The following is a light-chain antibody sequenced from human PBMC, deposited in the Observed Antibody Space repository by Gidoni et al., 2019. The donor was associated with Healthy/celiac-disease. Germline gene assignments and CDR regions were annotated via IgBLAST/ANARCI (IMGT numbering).Light chain of an antibody. CDR3: QQLNSXPXT. CDR1: QGISSY. J-gene: IGKJ3*01. CDR2: AAS. V-gene: IGKV1-9*01. Sequence: EIQLTQSPSFLSASVGDRVTITCRDSQGISSYLAWYQQKPGKATKLLIYAASTLQSGVPSRFSGXXXGTEFTLTISSLQPEDFATYYCQQLNSXPXTFGPGTKVDIK.